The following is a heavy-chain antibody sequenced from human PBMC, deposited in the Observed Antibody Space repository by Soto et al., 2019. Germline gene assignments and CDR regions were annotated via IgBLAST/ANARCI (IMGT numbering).Heavy chain of an antibody. Sequence: LRLSCAASGFTFSSYEMNWVRQAPGKGLEWVSYISSSGSTIYYADSVKGRFTISRDNAKNSLYLQMNSLRAEDTAVYYCARDSNYPHYYDSSGYRFSDAFDIWGQGTMVTVSS. V-gene: IGHV3-48*03. J-gene: IGHJ3*02. D-gene: IGHD3-22*01. CDR3: ARDSNYPHYYDSSGYRFSDAFDI. CDR1: GFTFSSYE. CDR2: ISSSGSTI.